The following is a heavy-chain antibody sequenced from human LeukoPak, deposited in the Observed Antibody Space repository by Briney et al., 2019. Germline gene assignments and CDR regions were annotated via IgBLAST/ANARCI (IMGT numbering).Heavy chain of an antibody. CDR1: GGSISSYY. V-gene: IGHV4-59*01. CDR3: ARVVYDSSGYPWGHDYYYYYYMDV. Sequence: SETLSLTCTVSGGSISSYYWSWIRQPPGKGLEWVGYIHYCGHTTYNTSLKRRVTISVDTSKNQFSLKLSSVTAADTAVYYCARVVYDSSGYPWGHDYYYYYYMDVWGKGTTVTVSS. D-gene: IGHD3-22*01. J-gene: IGHJ6*03. CDR2: IHYCGHT.